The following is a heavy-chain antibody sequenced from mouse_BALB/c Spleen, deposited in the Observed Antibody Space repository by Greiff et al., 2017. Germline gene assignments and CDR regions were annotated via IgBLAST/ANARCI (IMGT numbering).Heavy chain of an antibody. Sequence: VQLKQSGAELVKPGASVKLSCTASGFNIKDTYMHWVKQRPEQGLEWIGRIDPANGNTKYDPKFQGKATITADTSSNTAYLQLSSLTSEDTAVYYCAITTVGGYYAMDYWGQGTSVTVSS. D-gene: IGHD1-1*01. CDR2: IDPANGNT. CDR1: GFNIKDTY. CDR3: AITTVGGYYAMDY. J-gene: IGHJ4*01. V-gene: IGHV14-3*02.